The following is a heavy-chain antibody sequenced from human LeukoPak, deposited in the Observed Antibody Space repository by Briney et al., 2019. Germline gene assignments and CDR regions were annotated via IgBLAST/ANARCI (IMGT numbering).Heavy chain of an antibody. CDR1: GFTFSDYY. J-gene: IGHJ5*02. D-gene: IGHD3-22*01. CDR2: ISSSGSTI. Sequence: GGSLRLSCAASGFTFSDYYMSWIRQAPGKGLEWVSYISSSGSTIYYADSVKGRFTISRDNAKNSLYLQMNSLRAEDTAVYYCAKDEYYYDSSGYYYGWFDPWGQGTLVTVSS. CDR3: AKDEYYYDSSGYYYGWFDP. V-gene: IGHV3-11*04.